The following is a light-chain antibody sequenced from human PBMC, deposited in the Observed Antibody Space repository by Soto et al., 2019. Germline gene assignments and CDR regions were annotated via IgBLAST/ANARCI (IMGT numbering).Light chain of an antibody. Sequence: ELVLTSSPRTLSLSPGVGAPLSCRASQSVSSSYLAWYQQKPGQAPRLLIYDAYNRATGIPPRFSGSGSGTDFTLTISSLEPEDSAVYYCQQRHMWPITVGQGTRLEIK. J-gene: IGKJ5*01. V-gene: IGKV3D-20*02. CDR3: QQRHMWPIT. CDR1: QSVSSSY. CDR2: DAY.